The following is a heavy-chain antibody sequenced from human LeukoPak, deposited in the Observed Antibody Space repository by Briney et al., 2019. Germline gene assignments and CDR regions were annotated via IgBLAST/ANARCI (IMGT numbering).Heavy chain of an antibody. CDR3: AKPQVTANWYYFHY. CDR2: ISSDGSNK. J-gene: IGHJ4*02. V-gene: IGHV3-30*18. Sequence: PGGSLRLSCAASGFTFSNYEINWVRQAPGKGLEWVAVISSDGSNKFYADSVKGRFTISRDGSKNTLYLQMNSLRPDDTAVYFCAKPQVTANWYYFHYWGQGTLVTVSS. CDR1: GFTFSNYE. D-gene: IGHD2-21*02.